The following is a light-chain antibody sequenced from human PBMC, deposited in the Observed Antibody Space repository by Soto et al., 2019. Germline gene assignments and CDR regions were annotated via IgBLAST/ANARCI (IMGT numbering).Light chain of an antibody. Sequence: SVLTQPASVSGSPGQSITFSCTSAFVLFSWYQQHPGKVPKLIIYDDAKRPSGLSSRFSGSKSGNTASLTISGLQTEDEADYYCCLYVGGRTYVFGAGTKVTVL. CDR3: CLYVGGRTYV. J-gene: IGLJ1*01. CDR1: FVL. V-gene: IGLV2-23*01. CDR2: DDA.